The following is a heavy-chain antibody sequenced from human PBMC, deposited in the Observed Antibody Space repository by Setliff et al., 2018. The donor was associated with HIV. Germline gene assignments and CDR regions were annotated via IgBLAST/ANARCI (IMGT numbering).Heavy chain of an antibody. Sequence: PGGSLRLSCSASGFSFSSYSINWVRQAPGKGLEWVSSITSTSSYIYYADSVRGRFTVSRDDAKRSLYLQMNSLRAEDTAVYYCARSGGDFWSGYPNWFDPWGQGTLVTVSS. J-gene: IGHJ5*02. D-gene: IGHD3-3*01. V-gene: IGHV3-21*01. CDR3: ARSGGDFWSGYPNWFDP. CDR2: ITSTSSYI. CDR1: GFSFSSYS.